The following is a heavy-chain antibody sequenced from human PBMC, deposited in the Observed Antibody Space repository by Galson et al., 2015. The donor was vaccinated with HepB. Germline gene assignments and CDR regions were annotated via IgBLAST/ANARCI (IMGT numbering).Heavy chain of an antibody. CDR3: ARALGRAAAGVFDY. V-gene: IGHV6-1*01. D-gene: IGHD6-13*01. CDR2: TYYRSKWYN. CDR1: GDSVSSNSAA. Sequence: CAISGDSVSSNSAAWNWIRQSPSRGLEWLGRTYYRSKWYNDYAVSVKSRITINPDTSKNQFSLQLNSVTPEDTAVYYCARALGRAAAGVFDYWGQGTLVTVSS. J-gene: IGHJ4*02.